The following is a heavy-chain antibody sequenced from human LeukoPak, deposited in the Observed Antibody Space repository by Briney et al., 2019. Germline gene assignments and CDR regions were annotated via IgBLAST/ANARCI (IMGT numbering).Heavy chain of an antibody. Sequence: GGSLRLSCAASGFTFSSYAMHWVRQAPGKGLEYVSAISSNGGSTYYANSVKGRFTISRDNSKNTLYLQMGSLRAEDMAVYYCARVEYYDSRGPNDYWGQGTLVTVSS. V-gene: IGHV3-64*01. CDR1: GFTFSSYA. CDR2: ISSNGGST. J-gene: IGHJ4*02. CDR3: ARVEYYDSRGPNDY. D-gene: IGHD3-22*01.